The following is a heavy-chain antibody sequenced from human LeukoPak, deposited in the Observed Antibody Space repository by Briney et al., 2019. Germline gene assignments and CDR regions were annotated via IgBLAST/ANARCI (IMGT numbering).Heavy chain of an antibody. Sequence: SETLSLTCAVYGGSFSGYYWSWIRQPPGKGLEWIGEINHSGSTNYNPSLKSRVTISVDTSKNQFSLKLSYVTPADTAVYYCAGAMAAPNFYYGVDVWGKGPRSPSPQ. J-gene: IGHJ6*04. V-gene: IGHV4-34*01. D-gene: IGHD6-19*01. CDR2: INHSGST. CDR3: AGAMAAPNFYYGVDV. CDR1: GGSFSGYY.